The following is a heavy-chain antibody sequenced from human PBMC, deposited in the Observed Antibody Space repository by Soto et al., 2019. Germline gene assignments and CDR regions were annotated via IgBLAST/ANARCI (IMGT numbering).Heavy chain of an antibody. J-gene: IGHJ4*02. CDR2: IIPIFGTA. CDR3: AREMAYYYDSSGYYNLDY. V-gene: IGHV1-69*13. CDR1: GGTFSSYA. Sequence: ASVKVSCKASGGTFSSYAISWVRQAPGQGLEWMGGIIPIFGTANYAQKFQGRVTITADESTSTAYMELSSLRSEDTAVYYCAREMAYYYDSSGYYNLDYWGQGTLVTVSS. D-gene: IGHD3-22*01.